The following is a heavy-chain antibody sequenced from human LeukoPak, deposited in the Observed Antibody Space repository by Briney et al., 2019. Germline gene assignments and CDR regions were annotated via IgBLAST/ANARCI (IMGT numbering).Heavy chain of an antibody. CDR3: ARARIYCSSTSCYSNWFDP. D-gene: IGHD2-2*01. Sequence: SVKVSCKASGGTFSSYAISWVRQAPGQGLEWMGGIIPIFGTANYAQKFQGRVTITADESTSTAYMELGSLRSEDTAVYYCARARIYCSSTSCYSNWFDPWGQGTLVTVSS. J-gene: IGHJ5*02. V-gene: IGHV1-69*13. CDR1: GGTFSSYA. CDR2: IIPIFGTA.